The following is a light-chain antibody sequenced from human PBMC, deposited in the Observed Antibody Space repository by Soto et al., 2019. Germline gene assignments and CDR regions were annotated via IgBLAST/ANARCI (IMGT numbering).Light chain of an antibody. CDR1: QSISSW. V-gene: IGKV1-5*01. Sequence: DIQMTQSPSTLSATVGDRVTITCRASQSISSWLAWYQQKPGKAPKLVIYDASSLESGVPSRFSGSGSGTEFTLTISSLQADDFATYYCQQYNTYSWTFGQGTKVEIK. CDR3: QQYNTYSWT. CDR2: DAS. J-gene: IGKJ1*01.